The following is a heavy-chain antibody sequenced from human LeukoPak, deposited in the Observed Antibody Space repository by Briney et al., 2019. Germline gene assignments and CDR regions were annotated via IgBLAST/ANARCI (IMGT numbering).Heavy chain of an antibody. Sequence: SQTLSLTCTVSGGSISSGSYYWSWIRQPAGKGLEWIGRIYTSGNTNYNPSLKSRVTISVDTSKNQFSLKLSSVTAADTAVYYCARQFYCSGGSCYSSYFDYWGQGTLVTVSS. CDR1: GGSISSGSYY. J-gene: IGHJ4*02. CDR3: ARQFYCSGGSCYSSYFDY. D-gene: IGHD2-15*01. CDR2: IYTSGNT. V-gene: IGHV4-61*02.